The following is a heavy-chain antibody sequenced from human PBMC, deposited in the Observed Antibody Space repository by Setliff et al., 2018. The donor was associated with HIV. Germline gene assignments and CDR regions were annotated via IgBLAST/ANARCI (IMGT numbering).Heavy chain of an antibody. CDR3: ARGGGGSRPFDV. CDR1: GGSMRSHF. CDR2: IDYTGST. Sequence: SETLSLTCTVSGGSMRSHFWSWIRQSPGKGLEWIGSIDYTGSTNYNPSLKSPINISISTSKTDFSLKLTSVTAADTAVYYCARGGGGSRPFDVWGQGTVVTVSS. D-gene: IGHD6-25*01. V-gene: IGHV4-59*11. J-gene: IGHJ3*01.